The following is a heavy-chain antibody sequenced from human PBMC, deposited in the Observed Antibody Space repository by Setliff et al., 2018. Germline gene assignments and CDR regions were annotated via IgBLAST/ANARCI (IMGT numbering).Heavy chain of an antibody. CDR2: IYHSGST. J-gene: IGHJ3*02. V-gene: IGHV4-38-2*01. D-gene: IGHD1-26*01. Sequence: SETLSLTCAVSGYSISSGCYWGWIRQPPGKGLEWIGSIYHSGSTYYNPSLKSRVTISVDTSKNQFSLKLSSVTAADTAVYYCARLQGEWELSTGAAAFDIWGQGTMVTVSS. CDR3: ARLQGEWELSTGAAAFDI. CDR1: GYSISSGCY.